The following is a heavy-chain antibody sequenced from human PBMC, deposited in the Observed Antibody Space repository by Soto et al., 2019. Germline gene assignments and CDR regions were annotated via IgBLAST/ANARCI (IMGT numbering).Heavy chain of an antibody. CDR1: GGSISRGGYY. J-gene: IGHJ4*02. Sequence: QVRLEESGPGLVKPSETLSLTCSVSGGSISRGGYYWTWIRQHPGKGLEWIGYVYHTGSSIYDPSLKRRVSMSVDQSKNQFSLNLTSVTAADTAVYYCARTVMGLVVSHFDSWGQGTLVTVSS. CDR2: VYHTGSS. V-gene: IGHV4-31*03. D-gene: IGHD2-8*02. CDR3: ARTVMGLVVSHFDS.